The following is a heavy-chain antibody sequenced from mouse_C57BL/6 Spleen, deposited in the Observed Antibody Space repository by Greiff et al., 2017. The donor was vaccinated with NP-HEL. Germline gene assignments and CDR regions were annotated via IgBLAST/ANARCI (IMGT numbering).Heavy chain of an antibody. D-gene: IGHD1-1*01. CDR2: ISSGSSTI. V-gene: IGHV5-17*01. J-gene: IGHJ1*03. CDR1: GFTFSDYG. CDR3: ARRDYGSSWDWYFDV. Sequence: EVMLVESGGGLVKPGGSLKLSCAASGFTFSDYGMHWVRQAPEKGLEWVAYISSGSSTIYYADTVKGRFTISRDNAKNTLFLQMTSLRSEDTAMYYCARRDYGSSWDWYFDVWGTGTTVTVSS.